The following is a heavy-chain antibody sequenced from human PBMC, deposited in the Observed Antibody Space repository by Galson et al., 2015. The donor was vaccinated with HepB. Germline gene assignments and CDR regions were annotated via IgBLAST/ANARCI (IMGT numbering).Heavy chain of an antibody. Sequence: SLRLSCAASGFTFSSYAMHWVRQAPGKGLEWVAVISYDGSNKYYADSVKGRFTISRDNSKNTLYLQMNSLRAEDTAVYYCARWLGTFDIWGQGTMVTVSS. V-gene: IGHV3-30-3*01. J-gene: IGHJ3*02. CDR2: ISYDGSNK. D-gene: IGHD6-19*01. CDR3: ARWLGTFDI. CDR1: GFTFSSYA.